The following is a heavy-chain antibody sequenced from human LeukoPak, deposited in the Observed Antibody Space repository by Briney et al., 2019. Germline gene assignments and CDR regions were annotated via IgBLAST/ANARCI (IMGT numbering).Heavy chain of an antibody. D-gene: IGHD1-26*01. CDR2: ISSGSSYI. CDR3: ATGPRTVGATTLDY. J-gene: IGHJ4*02. V-gene: IGHV3-21*01. Sequence: PGGSLRLSCAASGFTFSRYSMNWVRQAPGKGLEWVSSISSGSSYIYYADSVKGRFTISRDNAKNSLYLQMNSLRAEDTAVYYCATGPRTVGATTLDYWGQGTLVTVSS. CDR1: GFTFSRYS.